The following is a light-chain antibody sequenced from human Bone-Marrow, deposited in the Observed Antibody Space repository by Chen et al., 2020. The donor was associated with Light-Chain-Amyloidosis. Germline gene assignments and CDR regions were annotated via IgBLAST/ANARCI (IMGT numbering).Light chain of an antibody. Sequence: DIVMTQSPDSLAVSLGERATINCKSTQSVLSTSNNKNYIAWYQQKPGQPPKLLVSWASMRESGVPDRLSGSGSGTDFTLTISSLQAEDVAVYYCQQYLSAPLPFGGGTKVEIK. CDR3: QQYLSAPLP. CDR1: QSVLSTSNNKNY. CDR2: WAS. J-gene: IGKJ4*01. V-gene: IGKV4-1*01.